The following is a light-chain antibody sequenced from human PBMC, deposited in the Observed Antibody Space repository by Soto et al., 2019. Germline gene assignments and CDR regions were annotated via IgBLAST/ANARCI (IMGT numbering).Light chain of an antibody. CDR3: AAWDDSLSGNWV. V-gene: IGLV1-47*01. Sequence: QSVLTQPPSASGTPGQRVTISCSGSTSNIGSNYVYWYQQLPGTAPKLLIYRNNQRPSGVPDRFSGSYSGTSASLAISGLRSEDEAAYYCAAWDDSLSGNWVFGGGTKRTVL. CDR2: RNN. J-gene: IGLJ3*02. CDR1: TSNIGSNY.